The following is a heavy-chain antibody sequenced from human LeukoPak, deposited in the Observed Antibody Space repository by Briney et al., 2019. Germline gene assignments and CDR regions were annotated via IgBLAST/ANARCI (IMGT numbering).Heavy chain of an antibody. J-gene: IGHJ4*02. CDR2: IYWDDDK. CDR3: ARTLVDYVWGSYRYTGFDY. D-gene: IGHD3-16*02. CDR1: GFSLSTRGVG. V-gene: IGHV2-5*02. Sequence: SGPTLVKPTQTLTLTCTFSGFSLSTRGVGVGWIRQPPGKALEWLALIYWDDDKRYSPSLKSRLTITKDTSKNQVVLTMTNMDPVDTATYYCARTLVDYVWGSYRYTGFDYWGQGTLVTVSS.